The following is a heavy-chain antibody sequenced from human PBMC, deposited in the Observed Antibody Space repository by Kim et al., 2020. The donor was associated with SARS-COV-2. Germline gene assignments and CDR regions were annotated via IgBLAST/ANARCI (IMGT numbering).Heavy chain of an antibody. V-gene: IGHV7-4-1*02. CDR3: ARINANWYFDL. CDR2: INTNTGNP. CDR1: GYTFSSYA. Sequence: ASVKVSCKASGYTFSSYAINWVRQAPGQGLEWMGWINTNTGNPTYAQDFTGRVVFSLDTSVSTTYLLISSLKAEDTAVYYCARINANWYFDLWGRGTLVTVSS. J-gene: IGHJ2*01.